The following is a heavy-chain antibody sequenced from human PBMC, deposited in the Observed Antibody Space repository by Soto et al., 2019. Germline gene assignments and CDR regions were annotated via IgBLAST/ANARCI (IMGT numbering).Heavy chain of an antibody. CDR1: GGSICSSTDF. CDR3: ARLESLLRGGPEGENNISDF. J-gene: IGHJ3*01. D-gene: IGHD2-15*01. CDR2: IYNSGST. Sequence: SDTLYLTCTVSGGSICSSTDFWGWIRQPPGKGLEWIGSIYNSGSTYYNPSLKSRVTLSVDTSKNQFSLNLSSVTAADTAVYYCARLESLLRGGPEGENNISDFWGKGTMDPGSS. V-gene: IGHV4-39*01.